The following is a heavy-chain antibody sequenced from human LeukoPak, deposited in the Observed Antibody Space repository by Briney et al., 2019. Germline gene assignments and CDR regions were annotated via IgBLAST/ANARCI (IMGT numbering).Heavy chain of an antibody. J-gene: IGHJ6*02. CDR2: IYTSGST. V-gene: IGHV4-4*07. CDR3: ARDANTADLTYYYSNGMDV. D-gene: IGHD3/OR15-3a*01. CDR1: GGSISSYY. Sequence: ASETLSLTCTVSGGSISSYYWSWIRQPAGKGLEWIGRIYTSGSTNYDPSLKSRVTMSVDTSKNQFSLKLSSVTAADTAVYYCARDANTADLTYYYSNGMDVWGQGTTVTVSS.